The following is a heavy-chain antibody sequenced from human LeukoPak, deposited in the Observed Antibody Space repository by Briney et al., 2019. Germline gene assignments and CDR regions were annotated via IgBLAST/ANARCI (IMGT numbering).Heavy chain of an antibody. Sequence: GASVKVSCKASGGTFSSYAINWVRQAPGQGLEWMGGIIPIFGTANYAQKFQGRVTITADKSTSTAYMELSSLRSEDTAVYYCARVYCSGGSCSGWFDPWGQGTLVTVSS. CDR3: ARVYCSGGSCSGWFDP. CDR1: GGTFSSYA. V-gene: IGHV1-69*06. CDR2: IIPIFGTA. D-gene: IGHD2-15*01. J-gene: IGHJ5*02.